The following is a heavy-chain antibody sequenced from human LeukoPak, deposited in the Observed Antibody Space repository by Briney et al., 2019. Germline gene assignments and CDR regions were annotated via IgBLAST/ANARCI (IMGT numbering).Heavy chain of an antibody. J-gene: IGHJ4*02. Sequence: VASVKVSCKASGYTFTSYGISWVRQAPGQGLEWMGWISAYNGNTNYAQKLQGRVTMTTDTSTSTAYMELRSLRSDDTAVYYCARAGHLRFLEWPWDYWGQGTLVTVSS. V-gene: IGHV1-18*01. CDR1: GYTFTSYG. CDR2: ISAYNGNT. CDR3: ARAGHLRFLEWPWDY. D-gene: IGHD3-3*01.